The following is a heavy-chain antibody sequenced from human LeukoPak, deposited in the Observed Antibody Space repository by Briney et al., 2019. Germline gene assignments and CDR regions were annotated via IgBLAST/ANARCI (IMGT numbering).Heavy chain of an antibody. CDR1: GGSISSSNW. D-gene: IGHD3-10*01. J-gene: IGHJ5*02. CDR3: ARRPRGGWFDP. CDR2: IYYSGST. V-gene: IGHV4-4*02. Sequence: SGTLSLTCAVSGGSISSSNWWSWVRQPPGKGLEWIGEIYYSGSTYYNPSLKSRVTISVDTSKNQFSLKLTSVTAADTAVYYCARRPRGGWFDPWGQGTLVTVSS.